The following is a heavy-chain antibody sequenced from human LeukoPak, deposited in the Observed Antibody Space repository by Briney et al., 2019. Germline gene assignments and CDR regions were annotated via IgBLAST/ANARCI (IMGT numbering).Heavy chain of an antibody. CDR2: INPYNGNT. Sequence: ASVKVSCKASGYIFTSYGISWVRQAPGQGLEWMGWINPYNGNTKYAQKFQGRVTMTTDTSTNTAYMELRSLRSDDTAVYYCATNILVRDIINWFDPWGQGTLVTVSS. V-gene: IGHV1-18*01. CDR3: ATNILVRDIINWFDP. J-gene: IGHJ5*02. D-gene: IGHD3-10*01. CDR1: GYIFTSYG.